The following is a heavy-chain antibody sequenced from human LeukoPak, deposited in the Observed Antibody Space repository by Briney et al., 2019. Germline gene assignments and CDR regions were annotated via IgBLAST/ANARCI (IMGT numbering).Heavy chain of an antibody. CDR3: SSEGVGATPFDY. V-gene: IGHV3-48*03. Sequence: GGSLRLSCAASGFTFSSYEMNWVRQAPGKGLEWVSYISSSGSTIYYADSVKGRFTISRDNAKNSLYLQMNSLRAEDTAGYYCSSEGVGATPFDYWGQGTLVTVSS. D-gene: IGHD1-26*01. CDR2: ISSSGSTI. J-gene: IGHJ4*02. CDR1: GFTFSSYE.